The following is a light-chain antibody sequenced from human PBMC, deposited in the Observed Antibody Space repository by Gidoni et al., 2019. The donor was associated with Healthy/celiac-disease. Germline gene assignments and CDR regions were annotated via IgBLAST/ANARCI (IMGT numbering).Light chain of an antibody. CDR3: QQRSNGPLSIT. CDR2: DAS. J-gene: IGKJ5*01. V-gene: IGKV3-11*01. CDR1: QSVSSY. Sequence: EIVLTQSPATLSLSPGERATLSCRASQSVSSYLAWYQQKPGQAPRLLIYDASNRATGIPARFRGSGSGTDFTLTISSLEPEDFAVYYCQQRSNGPLSITFGQGTRLEIK.